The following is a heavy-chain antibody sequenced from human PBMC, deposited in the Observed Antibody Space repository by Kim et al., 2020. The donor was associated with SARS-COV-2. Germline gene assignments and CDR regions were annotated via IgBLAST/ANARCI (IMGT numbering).Heavy chain of an antibody. V-gene: IGHV1-69*13. Sequence: VKVSCKASGGTFSSYAISWVRQAPGQGLEWMGGIIPIFGTANYAQKFQGRVTITADESTSTAYMELSSLRSEDTAVYYCAADYYGSGSYYKNWFDPWGQGTLVTVSS. CDR3: AADYYGSGSYYKNWFDP. CDR2: IIPIFGTA. CDR1: GGTFSSYA. D-gene: IGHD3-10*01. J-gene: IGHJ5*02.